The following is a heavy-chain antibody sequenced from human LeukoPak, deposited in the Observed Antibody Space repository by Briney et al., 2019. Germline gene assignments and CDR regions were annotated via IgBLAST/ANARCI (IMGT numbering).Heavy chain of an antibody. CDR2: IYYSGST. J-gene: IGHJ4*02. D-gene: IGHD1-26*01. Sequence: SETLSLTCTVSGGSISSSSYYWGWILQPPGKGLEWIGSIYYSGSTYYNPSLKSRVTISVDTSKNQFSLKLSSVTAADTAVYYRARHGRGGSYFWGQGTLVTVSS. V-gene: IGHV4-39*01. CDR1: GGSISSSSYY. CDR3: ARHGRGGSYF.